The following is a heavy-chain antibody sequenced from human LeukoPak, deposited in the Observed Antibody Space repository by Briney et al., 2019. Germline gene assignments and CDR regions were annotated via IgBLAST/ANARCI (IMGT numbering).Heavy chain of an antibody. J-gene: IGHJ4*02. CDR2: IYPGDSDT. D-gene: IGHD1-26*01. CDR1: GYSFTSYW. Sequence: GESLKISCKGSGYSFTSYWSGWVRQMPGKGLEWMGIIYPGDSDTRYNPSFQGQVTISAGKSISTAYLQWSSLKASDTAMYYCARRAVGATSGPFDYWGQGTLVTVSS. V-gene: IGHV5-51*01. CDR3: ARRAVGATSGPFDY.